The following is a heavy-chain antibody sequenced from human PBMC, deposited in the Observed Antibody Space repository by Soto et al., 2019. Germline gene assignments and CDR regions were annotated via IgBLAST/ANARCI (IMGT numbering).Heavy chain of an antibody. J-gene: IGHJ6*02. CDR3: AASIFYYGMDV. Sequence: PGESLKSSGKGFGYTFTNYWIGWVRQMPGKGPEWMGIIYPGDSDTKYNPSFQGQVTISADKSITTTYLQWSSLKASDTAIYYCAASIFYYGMDVWGQGTTVTVSS. V-gene: IGHV5-51*01. CDR2: IYPGDSDT. CDR1: GYTFTNYW.